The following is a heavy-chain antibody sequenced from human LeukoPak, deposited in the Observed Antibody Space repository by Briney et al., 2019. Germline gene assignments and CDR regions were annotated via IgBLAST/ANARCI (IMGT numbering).Heavy chain of an antibody. CDR2: ISGSGGST. CDR3: ARDVYDILTGYPY. Sequence: PGGSLRLSCAASGFTFSSYAMSWVRQAPGKGLEWVSAISGSGGSTYYADSVKGRFTISRDNAKNSLYLQMNSLRAEDTAMYYCARDVYDILTGYPYWGQGTLVTVSS. CDR1: GFTFSSYA. V-gene: IGHV3-23*01. J-gene: IGHJ4*02. D-gene: IGHD3-9*01.